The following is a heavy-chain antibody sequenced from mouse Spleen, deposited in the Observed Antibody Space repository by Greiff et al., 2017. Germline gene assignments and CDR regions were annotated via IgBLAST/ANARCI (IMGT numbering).Heavy chain of an antibody. J-gene: IGHJ2*01. V-gene: IGHV1-54*01. D-gene: IGHD1-1*01. CDR1: GYAFTNYL. CDR3: ARSEDYYGSSHFDY. Sequence: VQLQESGAELVRPGTSVKVSCKASGYAFTNYLIEWVKQRPGQGLEWIGVINPGSGGTNYNEKFKGKATLTADKSSSTAYMQLSSLTSEDSAVYFCARSEDYYGSSHFDYWGQGTTLTVSS. CDR2: INPGSGGT.